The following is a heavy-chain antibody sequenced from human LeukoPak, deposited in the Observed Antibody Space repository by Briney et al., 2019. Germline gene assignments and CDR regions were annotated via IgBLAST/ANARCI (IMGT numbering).Heavy chain of an antibody. V-gene: IGHV3-21*01. J-gene: IGHJ3*01. CDR3: ARDNAFDF. CDR2: ISSGSSSI. Sequence: GGSLRLSCAASGFSFSSYTMAWVRQGSGKGLEWVSSISSGSSSIYYADSLKGRFTISRDNAKNSLYLQMNSLGAEDTAVYYCARDNAFDFWGQGTVVTVSS. CDR1: GFSFSSYT.